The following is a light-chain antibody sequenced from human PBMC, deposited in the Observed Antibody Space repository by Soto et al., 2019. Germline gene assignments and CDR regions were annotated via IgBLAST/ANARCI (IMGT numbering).Light chain of an antibody. V-gene: IGKV4-1*01. Sequence: DVVMTQSPESLAVSLGERATINCRSSQSVLDSSDIKNYLAWFQHKPGQPPKLLIYWVSTRESGVPDRFSGSGSGTDFNLTISGLQAEDVAVYYCHQYYRFPRSFGGGTKVEIK. CDR3: HQYYRFPRS. J-gene: IGKJ4*01. CDR2: WVS. CDR1: QSVLDSSDIKNY.